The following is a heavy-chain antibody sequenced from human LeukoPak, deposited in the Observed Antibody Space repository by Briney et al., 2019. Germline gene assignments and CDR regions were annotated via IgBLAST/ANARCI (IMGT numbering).Heavy chain of an antibody. D-gene: IGHD1-14*01. CDR3: ARGLAEFNRFFYY. J-gene: IGHJ4*02. Sequence: GGSLRLSCAASGFTFSGYWMSWVRQAPGKGLEWVASIKQDGSEKYYVDSVKGRFTISRDNAKNSLYLQMNSLRAEDTAVYYFARGLAEFNRFFYYWGQGTLVTVSS. CDR2: IKQDGSEK. CDR1: GFTFSGYW. V-gene: IGHV3-7*01.